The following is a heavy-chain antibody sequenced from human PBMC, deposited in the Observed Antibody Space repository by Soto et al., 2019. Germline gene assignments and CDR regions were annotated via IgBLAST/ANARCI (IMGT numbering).Heavy chain of an antibody. V-gene: IGHV3-64D*06. CDR1: GFTFSIYA. D-gene: IGHD3-22*01. CDR3: VKGEYYYASSTYYPFDY. Sequence: EVQLVESGGGLVQPGGSLRLSCSASGFTFSIYAMHWVRQAPGKGLEYVSVISTNGGSTYYADSVKGRFTISRDSSNNGVFLEMLGLSAEETAVYYCVKGEYYYASSTYYPFDYWGEGTLVTVSS. CDR2: ISTNGGST. J-gene: IGHJ4*02.